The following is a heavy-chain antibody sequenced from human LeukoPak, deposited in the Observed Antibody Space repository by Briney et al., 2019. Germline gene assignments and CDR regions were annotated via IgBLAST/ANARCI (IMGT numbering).Heavy chain of an antibody. CDR3: ANDPYCGGDCYLPDDAFDI. CDR1: GFTFSSYG. CDR2: ISYDGSNK. J-gene: IGHJ3*02. Sequence: PGGSLRLSCAASGFTFSSYGMHWVRQAPGKGLEWVAVISYDGSNKYYADSVKGRFTISRDNSKNTLYLQMNSLRAEDTAVYYCANDPYCGGDCYLPDDAFDIWGQGTMVTVSS. V-gene: IGHV3-30*18. D-gene: IGHD2-21*02.